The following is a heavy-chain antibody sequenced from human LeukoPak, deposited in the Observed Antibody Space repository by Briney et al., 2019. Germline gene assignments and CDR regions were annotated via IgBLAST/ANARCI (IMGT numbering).Heavy chain of an antibody. V-gene: IGHV3-48*01. CDR2: ITASGTAM. CDR1: GFTFSSYS. CDR3: ARERGCSSPTCPAHGMDV. Sequence: GGSLRLSCAASGFTFSSYSMNWVRQAPGKGLEWVSHITASGTAMFYADSVKGRFTVSRDNSKNTLYLQMNSLRPEDTAVYYCARERGCSSPTCPAHGMDVWGQGTTVTVSS. J-gene: IGHJ6*02. D-gene: IGHD2-2*01.